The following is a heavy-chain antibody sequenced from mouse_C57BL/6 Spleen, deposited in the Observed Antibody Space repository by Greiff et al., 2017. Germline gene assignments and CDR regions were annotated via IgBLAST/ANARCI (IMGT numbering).Heavy chain of an antibody. J-gene: IGHJ2*01. CDR3: ARRGITNYFDY. D-gene: IGHD2-4*01. CDR2: ISGGGGNT. CDR1: GFTFSSYT. V-gene: IGHV5-9*01. Sequence: EVKLMESGGGLVKPGGSLKLSCAASGFTFSSYTMSWVRQTPEKRLEWVATISGGGGNTYYPDSVKGRFTISRDNAKNTLYLQMSSLRSEDTALYYCARRGITNYFDYWGQGTTLTVSS.